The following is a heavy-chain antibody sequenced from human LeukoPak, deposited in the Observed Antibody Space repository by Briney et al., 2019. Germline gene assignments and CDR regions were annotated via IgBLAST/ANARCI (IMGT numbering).Heavy chain of an antibody. CDR2: ISGDGITR. J-gene: IGHJ4*02. CDR1: GFTFSDYY. CDR3: AREAAAGHYPIDY. Sequence: GGSLRLSCAASGFTFSDYYMSWIRQAPGKGLEWISYISGDGITRYTESVKGRFTISRDNAKNSLYLQMNSLRADDTAVYYCAREAAAGHYPIDYWGQGTLVTVSS. V-gene: IGHV3-11*01. D-gene: IGHD6-13*01.